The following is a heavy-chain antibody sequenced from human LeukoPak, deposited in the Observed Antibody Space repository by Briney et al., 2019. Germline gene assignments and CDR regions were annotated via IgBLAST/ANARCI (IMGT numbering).Heavy chain of an antibody. D-gene: IGHD2-2*01. V-gene: IGHV3-23*01. J-gene: IGHJ6*02. CDR2: LGRSGEYK. CDR3: VKDRPCETCMPMDA. Sequence: GGSLRLSCAASGFRFTDYSMSWVRQAPGKGLEWVAGLGRSGEYKYYADSVKGRFSISRDNSKDTVSLQMNSLRAEDSAIYFCVKDRPCETCMPMDAWGQGTTVTVSS. CDR1: GFRFTDYS.